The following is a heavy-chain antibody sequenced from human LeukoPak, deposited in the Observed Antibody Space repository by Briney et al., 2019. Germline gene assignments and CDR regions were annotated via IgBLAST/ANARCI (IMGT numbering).Heavy chain of an antibody. D-gene: IGHD2-15*01. Sequence: GASVKVSCKASNYTFASYGLSWVRQAPGQGLQWMGWISAYNGNAKYAQKFQDRVTLTTDTSTSTSSMELRSLRSDDTAIYYCARLLWVGDEYFFDYWGQGTLVTVPS. CDR3: ARLLWVGDEYFFDY. J-gene: IGHJ4*02. CDR2: ISAYNGNA. V-gene: IGHV1-18*01. CDR1: NYTFASYG.